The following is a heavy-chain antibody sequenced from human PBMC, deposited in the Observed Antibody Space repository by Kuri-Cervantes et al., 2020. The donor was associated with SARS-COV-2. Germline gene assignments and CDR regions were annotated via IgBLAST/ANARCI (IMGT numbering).Heavy chain of an antibody. J-gene: IGHJ3*02. CDR3: AKGTFDI. V-gene: IGHV3-23*01. CDR2: INGGGDPT. CDR1: GFTFYNFG. Sequence: GESLKISCAASGFTFYNFGMTWVRQAPGKGLEWVSTINGGGDPTFYADSVKGRFTISRDNSKNMLYLQMSILRAEDTAIYYCAKGTFDIWGQGTMVTVSS.